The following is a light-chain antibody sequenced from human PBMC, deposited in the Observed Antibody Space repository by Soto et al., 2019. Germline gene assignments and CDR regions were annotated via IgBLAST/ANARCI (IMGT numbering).Light chain of an antibody. CDR2: KAS. Sequence: DIQMTQSPSTLSASVGDRVTITCRASQSITIWLAWYQQKPGKAPKLLIYKASSLESGAPSRFSGSGSGTEFTLTISSLQPDDFATYYCQQYNSYSGTFGQGTKVEIK. CDR3: QQYNSYSGT. CDR1: QSITIW. V-gene: IGKV1-5*03. J-gene: IGKJ1*01.